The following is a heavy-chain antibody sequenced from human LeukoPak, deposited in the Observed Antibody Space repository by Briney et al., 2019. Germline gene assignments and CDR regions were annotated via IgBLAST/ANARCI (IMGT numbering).Heavy chain of an antibody. CDR1: GGSISSFY. J-gene: IGHJ4*02. CDR2: FHYSGST. D-gene: IGHD2-15*01. CDR3: ATHPPRYCTGGSCSDY. V-gene: IGHV4-59*01. Sequence: SETLSLTCTVSGGSISSFYWSWIRRPPGKGLEWIGYFHYSGSTNYNPSLKSRVTISVDTSKNQIFLKLSSVTAADTAVYYCATHPPRYCTGGSCSDYWGQGTLVTVSS.